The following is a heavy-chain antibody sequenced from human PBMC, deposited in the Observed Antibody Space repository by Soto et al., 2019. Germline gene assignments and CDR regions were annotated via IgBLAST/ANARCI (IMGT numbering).Heavy chain of an antibody. CDR1: GFTFTRYS. Sequence: VQLVASGGGLVKPGGSLRRSWAASGFTFTRYSMNWVRQAPGKGLEWVSSISSTTNYIYYGDSMKGRFTISRDNAKNALYLEMNSLRAEDTAVYYCARESEDLTSNFDYWGQGTLVTVSS. J-gene: IGHJ4*02. CDR2: ISSTTNYI. V-gene: IGHV3-21*06. CDR3: ARESEDLTSNFDY.